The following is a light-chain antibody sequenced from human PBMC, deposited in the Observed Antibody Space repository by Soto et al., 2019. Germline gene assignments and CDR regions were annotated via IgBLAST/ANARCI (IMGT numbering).Light chain of an antibody. CDR3: CSFTTSNTHV. CDR1: SSDFGTYNL. CDR2: ERS. Sequence: QSVLTQPASVSGSPGQSITISCTGISSDFGTYNLVSWYQHHPGKVPKLIIYERSQRPSGVSDRFSGSKSGNTASLTISGLQAEDEAVYYCCSFTTSNTHVFGTGTKVTVL. J-gene: IGLJ1*01. V-gene: IGLV2-23*01.